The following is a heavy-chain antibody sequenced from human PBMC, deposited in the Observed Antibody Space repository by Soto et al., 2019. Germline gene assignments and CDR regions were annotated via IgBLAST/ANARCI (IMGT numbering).Heavy chain of an antibody. Sequence: QVQLVQSGAEVKKPGASVKVSCQASGYTFATFDINWVRQATGQGLEWMGWMSPKNGDTGYAQKFQGRVSMTRDTSISTAYRELSSLTSDDTAVYYCARGVVAGLDYWGQGTLVTVSS. CDR1: GYTFATFD. J-gene: IGHJ4*02. CDR2: MSPKNGDT. V-gene: IGHV1-8*01. CDR3: ARGVVAGLDY. D-gene: IGHD6-19*01.